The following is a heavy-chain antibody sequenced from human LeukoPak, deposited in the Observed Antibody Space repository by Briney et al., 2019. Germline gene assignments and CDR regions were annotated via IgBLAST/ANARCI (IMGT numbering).Heavy chain of an antibody. D-gene: IGHD2-2*01. Sequence: ASVKVSCKASGYTFTGYYMHWVRQAPGQGLEWMGRINPNSGGTNYAQKFHGRVTMTRDTSISTAYMELSRLRSDDTAVYYCARHGGYCSSTSCFEDYWGQGTLVTVSS. CDR1: GYTFTGYY. CDR2: INPNSGGT. CDR3: ARHGGYCSSTSCFEDY. V-gene: IGHV1-2*06. J-gene: IGHJ4*02.